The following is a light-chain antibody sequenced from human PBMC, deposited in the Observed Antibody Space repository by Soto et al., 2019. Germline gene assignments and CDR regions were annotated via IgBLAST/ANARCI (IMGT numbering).Light chain of an antibody. CDR2: DVS. V-gene: IGKV3-11*01. CDR1: QNISSY. Sequence: MVLKHSPATLSFSPGKGATISFRASQNISSYLIWYQQKPGQAPRLLIYDVSNRATGIPARFSGSGSGTDFSLTISSLEPEDFAVYYCQQYDSSLWTFGQGTKVDIK. CDR3: QQYDSSLWT. J-gene: IGKJ1*01.